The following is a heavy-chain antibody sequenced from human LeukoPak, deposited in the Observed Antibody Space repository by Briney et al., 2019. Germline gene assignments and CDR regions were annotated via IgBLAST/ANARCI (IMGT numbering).Heavy chain of an antibody. CDR3: ARSPITILGGNWFDP. CDR2: IYTSEST. D-gene: IGHD3-3*01. J-gene: IGHJ5*02. Sequence: SETLSLTCTVSGGSISSYYWSWIRQPAGKGLEWIGRIYTSESTNYNPSLKSRVTMSVDTSKNQFFLKLSSVTAADTAVYYCARSPITILGGNWFDPWGQGTLVTVSS. CDR1: GGSISSYY. V-gene: IGHV4-4*07.